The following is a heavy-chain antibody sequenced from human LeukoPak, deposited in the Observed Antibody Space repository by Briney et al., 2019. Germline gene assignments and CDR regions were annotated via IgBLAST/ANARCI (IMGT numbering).Heavy chain of an antibody. CDR3: ARDHLRGDFDY. V-gene: IGHV1-3*01. Sequence: ASVKVSCKASGYAFTSYAMHWVRQAPGQRLEWMGWINAGNGNTKYSQKFQGRVTITRDTSASTAYMELSSLRSEDTAVYYCARDHLRGDFDYWGQGTLVTVSS. D-gene: IGHD3-10*01. J-gene: IGHJ4*02. CDR2: INAGNGNT. CDR1: GYAFTSYA.